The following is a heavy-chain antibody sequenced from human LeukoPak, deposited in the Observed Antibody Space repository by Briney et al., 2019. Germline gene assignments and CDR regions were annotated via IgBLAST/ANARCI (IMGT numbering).Heavy chain of an antibody. Sequence: GGSLRLSCAASGFTFSSYSMNWVRQAPGKGREWVSYISSDSRTIYYADSVKGRFTISRDNAKNSLYLEIKRQRDEDTAVYYCARYGSGTSYITNYFDYWGQGTLVTVSS. CDR2: ISSDSRTI. V-gene: IGHV3-48*02. J-gene: IGHJ4*02. CDR1: GFTFSSYS. D-gene: IGHD3-10*01. CDR3: ARYGSGTSYITNYFDY.